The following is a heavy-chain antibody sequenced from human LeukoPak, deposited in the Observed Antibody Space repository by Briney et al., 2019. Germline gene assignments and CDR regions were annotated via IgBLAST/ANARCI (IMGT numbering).Heavy chain of an antibody. CDR3: ARDESGSYTY. V-gene: IGHV1-2*02. D-gene: IGHD1-26*01. CDR2: INPNSGGT. Sequence: ASVKVSCKASGYTFTGSYMHWVRQAPGQGLEWMGLINPNSGGTNCAQKFQGRVTMTRDTSISTAYMELSRLRSDDTAMYYCARDESGSYTYWGQGTLVTVSS. J-gene: IGHJ4*02. CDR1: GYTFTGSY.